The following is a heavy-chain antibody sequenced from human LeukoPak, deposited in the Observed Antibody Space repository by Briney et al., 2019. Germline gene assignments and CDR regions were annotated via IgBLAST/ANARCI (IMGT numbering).Heavy chain of an antibody. D-gene: IGHD6-13*01. CDR1: GFTFSSYA. CDR3: ARHRQLVHFDY. V-gene: IGHV3-30-3*01. Sequence: GGSLRLSCAASGFTFSSYAMHWVRQAPGKGLEWVAVISYDGSNKYYADSVKGRFTISRDNSKNTLYLQMNSLRAEDTAVYYCARHRQLVHFDYWGQGTLVAVSS. J-gene: IGHJ4*02. CDR2: ISYDGSNK.